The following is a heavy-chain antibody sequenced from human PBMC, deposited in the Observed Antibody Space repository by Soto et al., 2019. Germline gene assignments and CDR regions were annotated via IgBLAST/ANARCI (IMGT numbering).Heavy chain of an antibody. Sequence: SVKVSCKASGGTFSSYAISWVRQAPGQGLEWMGGIIPIFGTANYAQKFQGRVTITADESTSTAYMELSSLGSEDTAVYYCARAHDYSNYEDYYYYGMDVWGQGTTVTVSS. J-gene: IGHJ6*02. CDR1: GGTFSSYA. D-gene: IGHD4-4*01. CDR3: ARAHDYSNYEDYYYYGMDV. CDR2: IIPIFGTA. V-gene: IGHV1-69*13.